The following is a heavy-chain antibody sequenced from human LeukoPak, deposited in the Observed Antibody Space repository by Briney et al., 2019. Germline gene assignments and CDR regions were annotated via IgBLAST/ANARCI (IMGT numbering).Heavy chain of an antibody. Sequence: SETLSLTCTVSDDSVSSSRYYWTWIRPPPGKGLEWLGYIYHGSATYNPSLESRVTLSMDTSKNQYSLKVTSVTAADTAVYYCAREGGRQWLVSGALDSWGQGTLVTVSS. J-gene: IGHJ5*01. CDR2: IYHGSA. CDR1: DDSVSSSRYY. V-gene: IGHV4-61*01. CDR3: AREGGRQWLVSGALDS. D-gene: IGHD6-19*01.